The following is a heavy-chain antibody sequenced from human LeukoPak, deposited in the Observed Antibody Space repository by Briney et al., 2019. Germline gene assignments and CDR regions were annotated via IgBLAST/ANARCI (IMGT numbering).Heavy chain of an antibody. V-gene: IGHV4-59*01. CDR3: ARGEVHDYVWGSYRYYFDY. CDR1: GGSISSYY. CDR2: IYYSGST. J-gene: IGHJ4*02. Sequence: SETLSLTCTVSGGSISSYYWSWIRQPPGKGLEWIGYIYYSGSTNYNPSLKSRVTISVDTSKNQFSLKLSSVTAADTAVYYCARGEVHDYVWGSYRYYFDYRGQGTLVTVSS. D-gene: IGHD3-16*02.